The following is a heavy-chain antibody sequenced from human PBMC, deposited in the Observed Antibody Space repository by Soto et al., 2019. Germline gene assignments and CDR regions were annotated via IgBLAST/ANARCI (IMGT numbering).Heavy chain of an antibody. CDR1: GFTFSDYY. CDR2: VSTSGTT. Sequence: GGSLRLSCAASGFTFSDYYMTWIRQAPGKGLEWASYVSTSGTTIYADSVKGRFTISRDNAEKSLYLQMNSLRAEDTAVYYCARIRYYDSGSSINWFDPWGQGTLVTVSS. J-gene: IGHJ5*02. CDR3: ARIRYYDSGSSINWFDP. D-gene: IGHD3-10*01. V-gene: IGHV3-11*01.